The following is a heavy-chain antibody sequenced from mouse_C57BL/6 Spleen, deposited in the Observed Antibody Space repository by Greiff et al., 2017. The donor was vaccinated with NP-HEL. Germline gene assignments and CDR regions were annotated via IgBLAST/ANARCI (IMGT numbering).Heavy chain of an antibody. V-gene: IGHV1-69*01. Sequence: QVQLKQPGAELVMPGASVKLSCKASGYTFTSYWMHWVKQRPGQGLEWIGEIDPSDSYTNYNQKFKGKSTLTVDKSSSTAYMQLSSLTSEDSAVYYCASLTTVAYWGQGTLVTVSA. CDR1: GYTFTSYW. CDR3: ASLTTVAY. D-gene: IGHD1-1*01. CDR2: IDPSDSYT. J-gene: IGHJ3*01.